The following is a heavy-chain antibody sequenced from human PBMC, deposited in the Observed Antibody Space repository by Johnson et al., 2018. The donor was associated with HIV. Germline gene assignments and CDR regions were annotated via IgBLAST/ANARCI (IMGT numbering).Heavy chain of an antibody. CDR1: GFTFDDYA. Sequence: QVQLVESGGVVVQPGGSLRLSCAASGFTFDDYAMHWVRQAPGKGLEWVAVISYDGSNKYYADSVKGRFTISRDNSKNTLYLQMNSLRAEDTAVYYCAKDLQDYYDSSGHDAFDIWGQGTMVTVSS. CDR3: AKDLQDYYDSSGHDAFDI. D-gene: IGHD3-22*01. V-gene: IGHV3-30*18. J-gene: IGHJ3*02. CDR2: ISYDGSNK.